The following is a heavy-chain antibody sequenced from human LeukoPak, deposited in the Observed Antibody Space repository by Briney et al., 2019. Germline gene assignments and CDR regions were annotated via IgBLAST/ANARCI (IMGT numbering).Heavy chain of an antibody. J-gene: IGHJ3*02. CDR3: AASNYRIVDAFDI. D-gene: IGHD4-11*01. V-gene: IGHV4-34*01. CDR1: GGSFSGYY. Sequence: SETLSLTCAVYGGSFSGYYWSWIRQPPGKGLEWIGEINHSGSTNYNPSLKSRVTISVDTSKNQFSLKLSSVTAADTAVYYCAASNYRIVDAFDIWGQGTMVTVSS. CDR2: INHSGST.